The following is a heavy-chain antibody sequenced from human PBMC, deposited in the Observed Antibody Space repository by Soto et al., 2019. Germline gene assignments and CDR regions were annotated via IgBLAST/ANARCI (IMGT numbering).Heavy chain of an antibody. Sequence: TGGSLRLSCAASGFTFSSYSMTRVRQAPGKGLEWVSSISSSSSYIYYADSVKGRFTVSRDNAKNSLYLQMNSLRAEDTAVYYCARGSFYDLWTGDTRGFDVWGQGIVVTGS. J-gene: IGHJ4*02. V-gene: IGHV3-21*01. CDR2: ISSSSSYI. D-gene: IGHD3-3*01. CDR1: GFTFSSYS. CDR3: ARGSFYDLWTGDTRGFDV.